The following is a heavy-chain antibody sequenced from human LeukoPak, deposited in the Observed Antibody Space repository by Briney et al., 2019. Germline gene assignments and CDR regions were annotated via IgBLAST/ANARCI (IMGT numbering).Heavy chain of an antibody. CDR3: ARGDYVGNWFDP. V-gene: IGHV4-30-4*01. CDR2: IYYSGST. CDR1: GGSISSGDYY. D-gene: IGHD4-17*01. J-gene: IGHJ5*02. Sequence: SQTLSLTCTVSGGSISSGDYYWSWIRQPPGKGLEWIGYIYYSGSTYYNPSLKSRVTISVDTYKNQFSLKLSSVTAADTAVYYCARGDYVGNWFDPWGQGTLVTVSS.